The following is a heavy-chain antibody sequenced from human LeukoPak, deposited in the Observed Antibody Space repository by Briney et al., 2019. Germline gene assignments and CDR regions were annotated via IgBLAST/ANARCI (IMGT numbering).Heavy chain of an antibody. V-gene: IGHV4-39*07. Sequence: PSETLSLTCTVPGGSISSSSYYWGWIRQPPGKGLEWIGSIYYSGSTYYNPSLKSRVTISVDTSKNQFSLKLSSVTAADTAVYYCAKESAYFAWGYFDYWGQGTLVTVSS. CDR3: AKESAYFAWGYFDY. D-gene: IGHD3-9*01. CDR1: GGSISSSSYY. CDR2: IYYSGST. J-gene: IGHJ4*02.